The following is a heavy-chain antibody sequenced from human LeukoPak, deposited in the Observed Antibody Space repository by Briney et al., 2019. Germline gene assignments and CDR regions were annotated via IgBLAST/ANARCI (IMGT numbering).Heavy chain of an antibody. CDR2: INHSGST. CDR3: ARLRDSSGYYLPRDAFDI. D-gene: IGHD3-22*01. J-gene: IGHJ3*02. CDR1: GGSFSGYY. V-gene: IGHV4-34*01. Sequence: SETLSLTCAVYGGSFSGYYWSWIRQPPGKGLEWIGEINHSGSTNYNPSLKSRVTISVDTSKNQFSLKLSSVTAADTAVYYCARLRDSSGYYLPRDAFDIWGQGTMVTVSS.